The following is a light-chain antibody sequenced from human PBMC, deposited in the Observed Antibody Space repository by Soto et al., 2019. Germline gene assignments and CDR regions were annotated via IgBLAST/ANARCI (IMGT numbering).Light chain of an antibody. Sequence: EIVLTQSPATLSLSPGERATLSCRASQSVSSYLAWYRQKPGQDPRLLIYDASNRATGIPARFSGSGSGTDFTLTISSLEPEDVAVYYCQHLRTFGPGTKVDIK. CDR3: QHLRT. V-gene: IGKV3-11*01. CDR2: DAS. CDR1: QSVSSY. J-gene: IGKJ3*01.